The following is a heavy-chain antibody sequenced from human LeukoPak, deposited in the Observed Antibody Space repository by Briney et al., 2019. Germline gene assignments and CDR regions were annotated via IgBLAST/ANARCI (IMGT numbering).Heavy chain of an antibody. CDR3: ARESNLWGSKADAFDI. V-gene: IGHV1-69*13. J-gene: IGHJ3*02. D-gene: IGHD7-27*01. CDR2: IIPIFGTA. Sequence: SVKVSCKASGGTFSSYAISWVRQAPGQGLEWMGGIIPIFGTANYAQKFQGRVTITADESTSTAYMELSSLRSEDTAVYYCARESNLWGSKADAFDIWGQGTMVTVSS. CDR1: GGTFSSYA.